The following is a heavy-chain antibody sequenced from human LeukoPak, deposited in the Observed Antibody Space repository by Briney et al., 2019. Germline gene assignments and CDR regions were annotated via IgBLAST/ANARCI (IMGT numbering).Heavy chain of an antibody. V-gene: IGHV1-8*01. Sequence: ASVKVSCKASGYTFTSYDINWVRQASGRGLEWVGWMSPNSGDTGYAQKFQGRVTMTRDTSISTAYLDLISLASEDTAVYYCARRLRGVVSRKTWFDSWGQGTLVTVSS. CDR3: ARRLRGVVSRKTWFDS. D-gene: IGHD3-10*01. J-gene: IGHJ5*01. CDR1: GYTFTSYD. CDR2: MSPNSGDT.